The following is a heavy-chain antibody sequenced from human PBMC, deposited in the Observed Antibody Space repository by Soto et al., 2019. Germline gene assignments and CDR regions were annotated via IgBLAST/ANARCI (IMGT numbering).Heavy chain of an antibody. D-gene: IGHD1-1*01. CDR3: ARGALTTQTYYYGMDV. V-gene: IGHV1-69*13. CDR2: IVPFFGTT. J-gene: IGHJ6*02. Sequence: ASVKVSCKASGDTSSSFTVSWLRQAPGQGLEWMGGIVPFFGTTNYPQKFRDRVTITADESTNTAYMELTSLTSGDTAVYYCARGALTTQTYYYGMDVWGQGTTVTSP. CDR1: GDTSSSFT.